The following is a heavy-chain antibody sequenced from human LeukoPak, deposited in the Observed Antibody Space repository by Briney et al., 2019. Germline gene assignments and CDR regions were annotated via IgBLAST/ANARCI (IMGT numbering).Heavy chain of an antibody. CDR3: AIVGAKVTTFSWFDP. CDR1: GGSISSGSYY. D-gene: IGHD4/OR15-4a*01. Sequence: SETLSLTCSVSGGSISSGSYYWSWIRQPAGKGLEWVGRIYTSGSTNYNPSLKSRVTISVDTSKNQFSLKLSSVTAADTAVYYCAIVGAKVTTFSWFDPWGQGTLVTVSS. J-gene: IGHJ5*02. CDR2: IYTSGST. V-gene: IGHV4-61*02.